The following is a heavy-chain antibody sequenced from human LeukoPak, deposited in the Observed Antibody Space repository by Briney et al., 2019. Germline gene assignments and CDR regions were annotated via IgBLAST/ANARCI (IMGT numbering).Heavy chain of an antibody. D-gene: IGHD2-21*02. CDR2: IYPGDSDT. CDR1: GYSFTSYW. V-gene: IGHV5-51*01. CDR3: ARHGDSNAPFYYYYGMDV. Sequence: GESLKISCKGSGYSFTSYWIGWVRQMPGKGLEWMGIIYPGDSDTRYRPSFQGQVTISADKSISTAYLQWSSLKASDTAMYYCARHGDSNAPFYYYYGMDVWGQGTTVTVSS. J-gene: IGHJ6*02.